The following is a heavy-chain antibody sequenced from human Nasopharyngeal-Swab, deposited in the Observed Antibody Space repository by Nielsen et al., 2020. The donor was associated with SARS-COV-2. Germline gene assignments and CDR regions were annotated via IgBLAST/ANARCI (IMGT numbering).Heavy chain of an antibody. CDR2: IIPIFGTA. CDR3: ARSVVVILGDYYYYYGMDV. D-gene: IGHD2-15*01. Sequence: SVKVSCKASGGTFSSYAISWARQAPGQGLEWMGGIIPIFGTANYAQKFQGRVTITADESTSTAYMELSSLRSEDTAVYYCARSVVVILGDYYYYYGMDVWGQGTTVTVSS. V-gene: IGHV1-69*13. J-gene: IGHJ6*02. CDR1: GGTFSSYA.